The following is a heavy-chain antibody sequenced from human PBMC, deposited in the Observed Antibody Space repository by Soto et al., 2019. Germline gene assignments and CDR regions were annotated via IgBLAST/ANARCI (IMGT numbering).Heavy chain of an antibody. CDR1: GGSISSSSYY. Sequence: SETLSLTCTVSGGSISSSSYYWGWIRQPPGKGLEWIGSIYYSGSTYYNPSLKSRVTISVDTSKNQFSLKLSSVAAADTAVYYFARQIYYYDSSGYALDYWGQGTLVTVSS. CDR3: ARQIYYYDSSGYALDY. CDR2: IYYSGST. V-gene: IGHV4-39*01. D-gene: IGHD3-22*01. J-gene: IGHJ4*02.